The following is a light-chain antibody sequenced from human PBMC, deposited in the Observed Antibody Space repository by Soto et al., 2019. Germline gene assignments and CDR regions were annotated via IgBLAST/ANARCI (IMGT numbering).Light chain of an antibody. CDR3: QSYDSSLSASGVV. J-gene: IGLJ2*01. Sequence: QSVLTQPPSVSGAPGQRVTISCTGSSSNIGAGYGVHWYQQLPGTAPKLLIYGNSNRPSGVPDRFSGSKSGTSASLAITGLQAEDEADYYCQSYDSSLSASGVVFGGGTKLTVL. V-gene: IGLV1-40*01. CDR2: GNS. CDR1: SSNIGAGYG.